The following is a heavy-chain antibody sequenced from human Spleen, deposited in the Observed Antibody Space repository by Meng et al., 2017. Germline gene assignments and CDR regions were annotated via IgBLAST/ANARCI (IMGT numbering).Heavy chain of an antibody. V-gene: IGHV1-18*01. D-gene: IGHD2-15*01. Sequence: ASVKVSCKASGYTFTSYDINWVRQATGQGLEWMGWMNPNNGNTNYAQKLQGRVTMTTDTSTSTAYMELRSLRSDDTAVYYCARKGYCSGGSCYWFDPWGRGTLVTVSS. J-gene: IGHJ5*02. CDR2: MNPNNGNT. CDR1: GYTFTSYD. CDR3: ARKGYCSGGSCYWFDP.